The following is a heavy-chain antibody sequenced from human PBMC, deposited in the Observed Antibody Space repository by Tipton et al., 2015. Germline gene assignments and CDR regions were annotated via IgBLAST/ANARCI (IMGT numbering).Heavy chain of an antibody. CDR2: IFYTGGT. D-gene: IGHD1-14*01. Sequence: TLSLTCTVSGYSIRSYYWSWIRQPPGKGLEWIGYIFYTGGTYYNPSLKSRVTMSIDTWESQFSLRLTSVTAADTAIYYCARKPTNGNYFDDWGQGTLVTVSS. J-gene: IGHJ4*02. CDR1: GYSIRSYY. CDR3: ARKPTNGNYFDD. V-gene: IGHV4-59*07.